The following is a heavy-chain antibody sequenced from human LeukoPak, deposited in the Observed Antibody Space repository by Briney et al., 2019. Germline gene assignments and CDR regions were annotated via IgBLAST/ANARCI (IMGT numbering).Heavy chain of an antibody. J-gene: IGHJ4*02. V-gene: IGHV3-20*04. CDR2: INWNGGST. Sequence: GGSLRLSCAASGFTFDDYGLSWVRQAPGKGLEWVSTINWNGGSTVYADSVKGRFTISRDNAKNSLYLQMNSLRAEDTALYYCARVSDISVAAYFDYWGQGTLVTVSS. CDR3: ARVSDISVAAYFDY. CDR1: GFTFDDYG. D-gene: IGHD6-19*01.